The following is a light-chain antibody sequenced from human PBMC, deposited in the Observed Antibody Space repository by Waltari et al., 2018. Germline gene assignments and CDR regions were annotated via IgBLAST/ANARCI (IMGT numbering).Light chain of an antibody. CDR1: SSNIGGNT. V-gene: IGLV1-44*01. J-gene: IGLJ3*02. CDR2: RNN. CDR3: AAWDDSLNGRWV. Sequence: QSVLTQPPSASGTPGQRVTISCSGSSSNIGGNTVTWYQQLPGTAPKLLIYRNNQRPSGVPDRFSGSKSGTSASLAISGLQSEDEADYYCAAWDDSLNGRWVFGGGTKLTVL.